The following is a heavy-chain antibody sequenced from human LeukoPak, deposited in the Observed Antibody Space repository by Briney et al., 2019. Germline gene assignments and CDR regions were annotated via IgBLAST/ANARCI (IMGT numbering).Heavy chain of an antibody. CDR1: GFTFNTYT. CDR3: AKDTRASQLVAGGWFDP. Sequence: GESLRLSCAASGFTFNTYTMYWVRQAPGKGLEWVSGISNSGGSTYYADSVKGRFTISRDNSKNSLYLQMNSLRAEDTALYYCAKDTRASQLVAGGWFDPWGQGTLVTVSS. J-gene: IGHJ5*02. D-gene: IGHD6-13*01. V-gene: IGHV3-23*01. CDR2: ISNSGGST.